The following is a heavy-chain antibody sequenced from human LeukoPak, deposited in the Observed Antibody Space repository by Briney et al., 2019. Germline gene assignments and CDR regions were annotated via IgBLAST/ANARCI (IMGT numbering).Heavy chain of an antibody. CDR2: INPSGGST. V-gene: IGHV1-46*01. CDR1: GYPFTSYY. Sequence: ASVKVSCKASGYPFTSYYMHWVRQAPGQGLEWMGIINPSGGSTSYAQKFQGRVTMTRDTSTSTVYMELSSLRSEDTAVYYCARGATRYCGGDCYHIDPWGQGTLVTVSS. CDR3: ARGATRYCGGDCYHIDP. J-gene: IGHJ5*02. D-gene: IGHD2-21*02.